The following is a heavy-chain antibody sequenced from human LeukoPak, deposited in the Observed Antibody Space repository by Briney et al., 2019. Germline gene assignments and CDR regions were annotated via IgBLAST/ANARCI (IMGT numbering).Heavy chain of an antibody. J-gene: IGHJ4*02. CDR3: ARAAGGSYYEVNY. V-gene: IGHV4-59*01. D-gene: IGHD1-26*01. Sequence: SETLSLTCTVSGRSISSYYWSWVRQPRGKGLEWLGYIYYSGSTNYNPSLKSRVTISVDTSKNQFSLKLSSVTAADTAVYYCARAAGGSYYEVNYWGQGTLVTVSS. CDR1: GRSISSYY. CDR2: IYYSGST.